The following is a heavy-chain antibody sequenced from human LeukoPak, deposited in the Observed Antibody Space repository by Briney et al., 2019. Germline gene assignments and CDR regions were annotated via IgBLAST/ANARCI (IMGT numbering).Heavy chain of an antibody. D-gene: IGHD3-22*01. CDR1: GYTFTGYY. V-gene: IGHV1-2*02. J-gene: IGHJ4*02. CDR2: INPNTGVT. CDR3: ARGVGYYDSSAHYISDY. Sequence: ASVKVSCKASGYTFTGYYIHWVRQAPGQGLEWMGWINPNTGVTNYEQNFQARVTMTRDTSISTTYMELSSLRSDDTAVYYSARGVGYYDSSAHYISDYWGQGTLVTVSS.